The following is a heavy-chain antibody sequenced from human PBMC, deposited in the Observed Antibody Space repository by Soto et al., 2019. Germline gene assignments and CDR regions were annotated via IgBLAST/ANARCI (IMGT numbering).Heavy chain of an antibody. CDR1: GCTFSSYA. D-gene: IGHD1-26*01. Sequence: QVQLVQSGAEVKKPGSSVKVSCKASGCTFSSYAISWVRQAPGQGLEWMGGIIPIFGTAKYAQKLQGRVTITADKSTSTGYRELSSRRSEDTAGYYSASRRGAPFDYWGQGTMGTVYS. V-gene: IGHV1-69*06. CDR3: ASRRGAPFDY. CDR2: IIPIFGTA. J-gene: IGHJ4*01.